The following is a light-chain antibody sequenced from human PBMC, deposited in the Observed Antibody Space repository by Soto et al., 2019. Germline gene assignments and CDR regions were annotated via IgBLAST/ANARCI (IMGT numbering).Light chain of an antibody. CDR3: AAWDDSLNGYV. V-gene: IGLV1-44*01. Sequence: QTVVTQPPSTSGTPGQRVSISCSGSSSNIGSNTVNWYQHLPGTAPKLLIYSNNQRPSGVPERFSGSKFDTSASLAVSGLQSEDEADYYCAAWDDSLNGYVFGTGTKVTVL. CDR2: SNN. J-gene: IGLJ1*01. CDR1: SSNIGSNT.